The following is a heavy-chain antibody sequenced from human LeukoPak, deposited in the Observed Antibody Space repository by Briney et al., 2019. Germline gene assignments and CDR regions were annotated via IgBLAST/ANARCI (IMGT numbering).Heavy chain of an antibody. CDR3: ARGHTMVRGVMRGY. V-gene: IGHV3-48*04. CDR1: GFTFSSYW. D-gene: IGHD3-10*01. J-gene: IGHJ4*02. CDR2: ISSSGSTI. Sequence: PGGSLRLSCAASGFTFSSYWMSWVRQAPGKGLEWVSYISSSGSTIYYADSVKGRFTISRDNAKNSLYLQMNSLRAEDTAVYYCARGHTMVRGVMRGYWGQGTLVTVSS.